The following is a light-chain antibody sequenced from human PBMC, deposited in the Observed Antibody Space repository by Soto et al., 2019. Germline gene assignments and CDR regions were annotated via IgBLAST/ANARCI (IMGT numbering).Light chain of an antibody. Sequence: DIVLTQSPGTLSLSPGGRATLSCRASQSFSSNLAWYQQKPGQAPRLLIYDASNRATGIPARFSGSGSGTDFTLTISSLEPEDFAVYYCQQRSNWPWTFGQGTKVDIK. CDR2: DAS. V-gene: IGKV3-11*01. CDR3: QQRSNWPWT. J-gene: IGKJ1*01. CDR1: QSFSSN.